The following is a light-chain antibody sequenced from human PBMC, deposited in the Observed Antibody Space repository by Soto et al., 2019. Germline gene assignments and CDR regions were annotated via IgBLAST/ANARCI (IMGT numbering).Light chain of an antibody. V-gene: IGKV3-15*01. Sequence: EIVMTQSPATLSLSPGERDTLSCRASQSVSSNLAWYQQKPGQAPRLLIYGASTRATGIPARFSGSGSGTEFTLTISSLQSEDFALYYCQQYNNWPLTFGGGTKVEIK. CDR2: GAS. J-gene: IGKJ4*01. CDR3: QQYNNWPLT. CDR1: QSVSSN.